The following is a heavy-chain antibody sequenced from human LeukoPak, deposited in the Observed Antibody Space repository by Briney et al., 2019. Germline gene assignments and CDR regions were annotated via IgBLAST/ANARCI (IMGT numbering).Heavy chain of an antibody. V-gene: IGHV3-30*02. CDR1: GFTFSSYG. CDR3: AKDRTTGATWGSFHI. J-gene: IGHJ3*02. Sequence: GGSLRLSCAASGFTFSSYGMNWVRQAPGKGLEWVAFIRYDGGNKYYADSVKGRFTISRDNSKNTLYLQMNSLRAEDTAVYYCAKDRTTGATWGSFHIWGQGTMVTVSS. D-gene: IGHD1-1*01. CDR2: IRYDGGNK.